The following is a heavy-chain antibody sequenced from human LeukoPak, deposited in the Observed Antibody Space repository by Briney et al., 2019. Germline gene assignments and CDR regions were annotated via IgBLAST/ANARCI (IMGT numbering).Heavy chain of an antibody. CDR3: AKDLLVKSSIAARGGY. J-gene: IGHJ4*02. CDR2: ISDDGSYT. CDR1: GFSFSSHW. Sequence: GGSLRLSCAASGFSFSSHWVHWVRQAPGKGLVWVSRISDDGSYTSNVDSVKGRFTISRDNSKNTLYLQMNSLRAEDTAVYYCAKDLLVKSSIAARGGYWGQGTLVTVSS. V-gene: IGHV3-74*01. D-gene: IGHD6-6*01.